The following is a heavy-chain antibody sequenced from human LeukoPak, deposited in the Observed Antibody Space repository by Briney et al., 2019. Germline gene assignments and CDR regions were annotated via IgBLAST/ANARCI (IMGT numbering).Heavy chain of an antibody. CDR2: ISGSGTNI. CDR1: GFSLSDYY. D-gene: IGHD7-27*01. CDR3: ARDVGSWGIRPYFDY. J-gene: IGHJ4*02. V-gene: IGHV3-11*01. Sequence: GGSLRLSCAASGFSLSDYYMSWIRQAPGKGLEWVSNISGSGTNIKYADSAKGRFTIFRDNSKNSLYLQMNSLRAEDTAVYYCARDVGSWGIRPYFDYWGQGTLVTVSS.